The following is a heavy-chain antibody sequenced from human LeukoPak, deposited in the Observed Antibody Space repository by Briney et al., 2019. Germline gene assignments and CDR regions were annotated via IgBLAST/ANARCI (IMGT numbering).Heavy chain of an antibody. V-gene: IGHV5-51*01. CDR1: GYSFTSYW. CDR2: IYPGDSDT. J-gene: IGHJ6*03. Sequence: GESLKISCKGSGYSFTSYWIGWVRQMPGKGLEWMGIIYPGDSDTRYSPSFQGQVTISADKSISTAYLQWSSLKASDTAMYYCARHVGFPYYYYYMDVWGKGTTVTVSS. D-gene: IGHD1-26*01. CDR3: ARHVGFPYYYYYMDV.